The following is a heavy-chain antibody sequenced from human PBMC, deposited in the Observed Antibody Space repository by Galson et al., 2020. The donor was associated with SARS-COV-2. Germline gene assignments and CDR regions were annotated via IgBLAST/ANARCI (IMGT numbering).Heavy chain of an antibody. Sequence: SETLSLTCAVSGTSISSGSYSWNWIRQPPGTGLEWIGYISHSGGTYYHPSLKSRVTISGDRSKNQFSLRLSSVTAADTAVYYCARLHYGEYAPGACDIWGPGARVTVAS. D-gene: IGHD4-17*01. CDR2: ISHSGGT. CDR1: GTSISSGSYS. CDR3: ARLHYGEYAPGACDI. J-gene: IGHJ3*02. V-gene: IGHV4-30-2*01.